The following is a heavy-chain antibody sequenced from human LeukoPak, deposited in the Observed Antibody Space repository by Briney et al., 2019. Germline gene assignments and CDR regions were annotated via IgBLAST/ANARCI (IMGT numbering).Heavy chain of an antibody. Sequence: SVKVSCEASGGAFSSYAISWVRQAPGQGLEWMGGIIPIFGTANYAQKFQGRVTITADESTSTAYMELSSLRSEDTAVYYCARGAAVGRPSNWFDPWGQGTLVTVSS. J-gene: IGHJ5*02. D-gene: IGHD1-26*01. CDR1: GGAFSSYA. CDR2: IIPIFGTA. V-gene: IGHV1-69*13. CDR3: ARGAAVGRPSNWFDP.